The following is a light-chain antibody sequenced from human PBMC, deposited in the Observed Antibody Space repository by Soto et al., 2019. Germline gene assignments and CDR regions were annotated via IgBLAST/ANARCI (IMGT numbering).Light chain of an antibody. CDR1: SGGLGTYNV. V-gene: IGLV2-23*01. CDR2: EGI. Sequence: QSVLTQPASVSGSPGQSITIPCTATSGGLGTYNVVSWYQHHPGKAPKLMIYEGIKRPSGVSDRFSGSRSGNTASLTISGLQAEDEADYYCCSSTGTRTSILFGGGTKLTVL. J-gene: IGLJ3*02. CDR3: CSSTGTRTSIL.